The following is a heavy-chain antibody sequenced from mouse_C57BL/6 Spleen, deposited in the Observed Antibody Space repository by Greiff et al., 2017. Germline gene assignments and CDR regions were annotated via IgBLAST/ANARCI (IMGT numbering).Heavy chain of an antibody. V-gene: IGHV6-3*01. CDR3: TMITTVVD. Sequence: EVKVEESGGGLVQPGGSMKLSCVASGFTFSNYWMNWVRQSPEKGLEWVAQIRLKSDNYATHYAESVKGRFTISRDDSKSSVYLQMNNLRAEDTGIYYCTMITTVVDWGQGTTLTVSS. J-gene: IGHJ2*01. D-gene: IGHD1-1*01. CDR1: GFTFSNYW. CDR2: IRLKSDNYAT.